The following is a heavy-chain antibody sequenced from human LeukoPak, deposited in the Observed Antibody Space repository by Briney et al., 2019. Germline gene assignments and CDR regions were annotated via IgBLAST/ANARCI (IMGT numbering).Heavy chain of an antibody. CDR1: GGTFSSYA. D-gene: IGHD6-13*01. CDR2: IIPILGIA. J-gene: IGHJ4*02. CDR3: ARAGDSSSWYYFDY. V-gene: IGHV1-69*04. Sequence: SVKVSCKASGGTFSSYAISWVRQAPGQGLEWMGRIIPILGIANYAQKFQGRVTITADKSTSTAYMELNSLRSEDTAVYYCARAGDSSSWYYFDYWGQGTLVTVSS.